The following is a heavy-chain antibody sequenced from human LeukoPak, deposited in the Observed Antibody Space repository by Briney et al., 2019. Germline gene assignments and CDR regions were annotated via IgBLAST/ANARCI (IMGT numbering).Heavy chain of an antibody. CDR3: ARDVGVGALDY. Sequence: ASVKVSCKASGYTFTGYYMHWVRQAPGQGLEWMGWINPNSGGTNYAQKFQGWVTMARDASISTAYMELSRLRSDDTAVYYCARDVGVGALDYWGQGTLVTVSS. CDR2: INPNSGGT. CDR1: GYTFTGYY. J-gene: IGHJ4*02. V-gene: IGHV1-2*04. D-gene: IGHD1-26*01.